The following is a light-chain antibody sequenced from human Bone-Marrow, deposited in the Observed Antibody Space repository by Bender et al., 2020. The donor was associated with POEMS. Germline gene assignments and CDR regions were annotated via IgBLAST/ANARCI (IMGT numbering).Light chain of an antibody. CDR3: CSYAGTTFAV. V-gene: IGLV2-23*01. J-gene: IGLJ1*01. CDR1: SSDVGAYKS. Sequence: QSALTQPASVSGSPGQSITISCTETSSDVGAYKSVSWYQQYPGKAPKLVIYEGTKRPSGVPNRFSGSKSGNTAYLTISGLQTEDEADYHCCSYAGTTFAVFGTGTKVTVL. CDR2: EGT.